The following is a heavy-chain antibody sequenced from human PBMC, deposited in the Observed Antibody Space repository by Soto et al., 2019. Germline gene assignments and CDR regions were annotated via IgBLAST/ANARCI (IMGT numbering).Heavy chain of an antibody. CDR1: GFTFIAYS. J-gene: IGHJ4*02. CDR3: ARSAGGSYPQYDY. Sequence: PGGSLRLSCAASGFTFIAYSMTWVRQAPGKGLEWVSTIRGSGDGSYYADSVKGRFTISRDNSRNTVYLQMNSLRAEDTAVYYCARSAGGSYPQYDYWGQGTLVTVSS. CDR2: IRGSGDGS. V-gene: IGHV3-23*01. D-gene: IGHD1-26*01.